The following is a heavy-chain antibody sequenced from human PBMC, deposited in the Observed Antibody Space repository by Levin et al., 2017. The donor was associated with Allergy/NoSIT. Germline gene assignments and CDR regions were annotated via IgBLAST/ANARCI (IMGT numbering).Heavy chain of an antibody. CDR2: INSDGSST. D-gene: IGHD5-12*01. V-gene: IGHV3-74*01. J-gene: IGHJ4*02. CDR3: ARSGYDGFDY. CDR1: GFTFSSYW. Sequence: GESLKISCAASGFTFSSYWMHWVRQAPGKGLVWVSRINSDGSSTSYADSVKGRFTISRDNAKNTLYLQMNSLRAEDTAVYYCARSGYDGFDYWGQGTLVTVSS.